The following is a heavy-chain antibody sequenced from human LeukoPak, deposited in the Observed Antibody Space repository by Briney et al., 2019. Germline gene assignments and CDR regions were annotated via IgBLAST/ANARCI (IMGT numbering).Heavy chain of an antibody. V-gene: IGHV1-18*01. D-gene: IGHD3-10*01. CDR2: ISTYNDNT. Sequence: WISTYNDNTNYAQKFQGRVTMTTDTSTSTVYMELRSLRSDDTAVYYCAREVVGSGSYYKDYWGQGTLVTVSS. J-gene: IGHJ4*02. CDR3: AREVVGSGSYYKDY.